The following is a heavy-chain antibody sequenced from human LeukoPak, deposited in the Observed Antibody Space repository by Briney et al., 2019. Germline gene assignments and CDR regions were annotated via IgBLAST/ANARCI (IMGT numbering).Heavy chain of an antibody. D-gene: IGHD3-9*01. J-gene: IGHJ4*02. Sequence: SETLSLTCGVYNGTFSGYYRTWIRQPPGRGLEWIGDISHSGSSHYNPSLKSRLSMSVDTSKNQFSLTLTAVTAADTAVYYCGRRPYFDILAGSQMWGTVDHWGQGALVTVSS. V-gene: IGHV4-34*01. CDR1: NGTFSGYY. CDR3: GRRPYFDILAGSQMWGTVDH. CDR2: ISHSGSS.